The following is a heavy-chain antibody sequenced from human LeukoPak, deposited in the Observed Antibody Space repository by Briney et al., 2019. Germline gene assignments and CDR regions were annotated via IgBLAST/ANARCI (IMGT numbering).Heavy chain of an antibody. CDR3: ARVAISPDYYYGMDV. J-gene: IGHJ6*02. CDR1: GFTFSSYS. CDR2: ISSSSSYI. D-gene: IGHD2-21*01. Sequence: GGSLRLSCAASGFTFSSYSMNWVRQAPGKGLEWVSSISSSSSYIYYADSVKGRFTISRGNAKNSLYLQMNSLRAEDTAVYYCARVAISPDYYYGMDVWGQGTTVTVSS. V-gene: IGHV3-21*01.